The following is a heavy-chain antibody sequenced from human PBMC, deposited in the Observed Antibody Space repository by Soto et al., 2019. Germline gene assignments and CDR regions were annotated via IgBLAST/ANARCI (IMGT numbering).Heavy chain of an antibody. CDR1: GGSISSTTYS. J-gene: IGHJ4*02. Sequence: SETLSLTCTVSGGSISSTTYSWGWIRQPPGKGLEWIGSMYYSGTTYSNPSLQSRVTISVDTSNNQFSLKLTSVTAADTSVYYCARRGGKLGITGTMGNFDYWGQGSLVTVSS. CDR3: ARRGGKLGITGTMGNFDY. V-gene: IGHV4-39*01. D-gene: IGHD1-20*01. CDR2: MYYSGTT.